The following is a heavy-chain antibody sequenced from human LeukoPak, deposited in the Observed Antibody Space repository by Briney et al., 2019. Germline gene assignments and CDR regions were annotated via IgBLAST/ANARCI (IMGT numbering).Heavy chain of an antibody. CDR1: GGSISSSSYY. CDR3: ARGLNDSWTGENY. Sequence: SETLSLTCTVSGGSISSSSYYWGWIRQPPGKGLEWIGSIYYSRSIYYNPSLKSRVTISLDTSKSQFSLKVRYVTAADTAVYYCARGLNDSWTGENYWGQGTLVTVSS. V-gene: IGHV4-39*07. D-gene: IGHD3-3*01. J-gene: IGHJ4*02. CDR2: IYYSRSI.